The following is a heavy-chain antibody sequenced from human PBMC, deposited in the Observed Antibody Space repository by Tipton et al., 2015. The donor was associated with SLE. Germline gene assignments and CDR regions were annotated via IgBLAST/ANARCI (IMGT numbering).Heavy chain of an antibody. V-gene: IGHV4-59*11. CDR2: IYYSGST. J-gene: IGHJ3*02. CDR1: GGSISSHY. D-gene: IGHD6-13*01. Sequence: TLSLTCTVSGGSISSHYWSWIRQPPGKGLEWIGYIYYSGSTNYNPSLQSRVTISVDTSKNQFSLKLSSVTAADTAVYYCAIAAAGSDGLDSCGQGTMVTGSS. CDR3: AIAAAGSDGLDS.